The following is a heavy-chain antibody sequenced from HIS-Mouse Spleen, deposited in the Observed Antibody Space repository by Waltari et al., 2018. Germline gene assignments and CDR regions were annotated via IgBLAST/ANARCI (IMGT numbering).Heavy chain of an antibody. Sequence: QVQLVESGGGVVQPGRSLSLSCAASGFTFSRYPMHWFRQAPGKGLEWVAVISYDGSNKYYADSVKGRFTISRDNSKNTLYLKMNSLRAEDTAVYYCARDHRNNWAIRDWGQGTLVTVSS. CDR2: ISYDGSNK. V-gene: IGHV3-30-3*01. J-gene: IGHJ4*02. D-gene: IGHD1-20*01. CDR3: ARDHRNNWAIRD. CDR1: GFTFSRYP.